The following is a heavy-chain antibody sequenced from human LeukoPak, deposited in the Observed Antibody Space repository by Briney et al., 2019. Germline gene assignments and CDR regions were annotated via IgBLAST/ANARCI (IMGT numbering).Heavy chain of an antibody. Sequence: GGSLRLSCAASGFTFSNYAMTWVRQAPGKGLEWVSAITRGGGTTSSADSVKGRFTISRDNSKNTLYLQMNSLRAEDTAVYYCAKTYYDFWSATLKGYYFDYWGQGALVTVSS. V-gene: IGHV3-23*01. D-gene: IGHD3-3*01. J-gene: IGHJ4*02. CDR1: GFTFSNYA. CDR3: AKTYYDFWSATLKGYYFDY. CDR2: ITRGGGTT.